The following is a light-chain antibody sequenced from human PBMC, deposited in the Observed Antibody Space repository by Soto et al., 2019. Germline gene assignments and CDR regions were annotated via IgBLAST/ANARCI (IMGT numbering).Light chain of an antibody. CDR3: CSYTSSSTYV. Sequence: QSVLTRPASVSGSPGQSITISCTGTSSVVGGYNYVSWYQQHPGKAPKLMIYDVSNRPSGVSNRFSGSKSGNTASLTISGLQAEDEADYYCCSYTSSSTYVFGTGTKVTVL. J-gene: IGLJ1*01. V-gene: IGLV2-14*01. CDR1: SSVVGGYNY. CDR2: DVS.